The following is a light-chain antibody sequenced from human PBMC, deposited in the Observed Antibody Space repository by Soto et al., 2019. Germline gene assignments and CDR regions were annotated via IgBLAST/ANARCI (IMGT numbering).Light chain of an antibody. V-gene: IGKV1-39*01. Sequence: DIQMTQSPSSLSATVGDIVTITCRASQTIGKYLNWYQQQPGKVPKLLIYDASYLQSGVPSRFSGSESGTDFTLNISDLRPEDFATYYCQQSFSIPFTFGPGTKVDIK. CDR3: QQSFSIPFT. J-gene: IGKJ3*01. CDR2: DAS. CDR1: QTIGKY.